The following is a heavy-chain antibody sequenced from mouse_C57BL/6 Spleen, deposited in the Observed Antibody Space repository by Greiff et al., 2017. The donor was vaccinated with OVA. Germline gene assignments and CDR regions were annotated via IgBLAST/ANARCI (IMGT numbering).Heavy chain of an antibody. V-gene: IGHV1-55*01. D-gene: IGHD1-1*01. CDR3: ARPVVGDFDV. Sequence: QVQLQQPGAELVKPGASVKMSCKASGYTFTSYWITWVKQRPGQGLEWIGDIYPGSGSTNYNEKFKSKATLTVDQSSSTAYMQLNSLTSEDAAVYYGARPVVGDFDVWGTGTTVTVSS. J-gene: IGHJ1*03. CDR2: IYPGSGST. CDR1: GYTFTSYW.